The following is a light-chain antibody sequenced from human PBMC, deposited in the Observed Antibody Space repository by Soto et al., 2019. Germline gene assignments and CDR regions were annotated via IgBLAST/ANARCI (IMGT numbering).Light chain of an antibody. Sequence: EIVLTQSPGTLSLSPGERATLSCGASQTVSGSYLAWYQQKPGQAPRLLIHGATNRATGIPDRFSGSRSGTDFSLTISRLEPEDFAVYYCQQYSSSPFTFGPGTKVEIK. J-gene: IGKJ3*01. CDR3: QQYSSSPFT. CDR2: GAT. CDR1: QTVSGSY. V-gene: IGKV3-20*01.